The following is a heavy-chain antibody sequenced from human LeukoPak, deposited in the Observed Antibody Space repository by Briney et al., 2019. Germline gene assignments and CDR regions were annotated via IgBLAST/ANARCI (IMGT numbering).Heavy chain of an antibody. D-gene: IGHD2-8*01. CDR2: INPNSGRT. CDR1: GYTFTGYY. V-gene: IGHV1-2*02. J-gene: IGHJ4*02. CDR3: ARDLYCTNGVCYEYYFDY. Sequence: ASVKVSCKASGYTFTGYYMHWVRQAPGQGLEWMGWINPNSGRTNYAQKFQGRVTMTRDTSISTAYMELSRLRSDDTAVYYCARDLYCTNGVCYEYYFDYWGQGTLVTVSS.